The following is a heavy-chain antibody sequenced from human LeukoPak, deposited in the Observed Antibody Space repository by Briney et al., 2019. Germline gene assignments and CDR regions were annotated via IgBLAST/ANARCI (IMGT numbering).Heavy chain of an antibody. CDR1: GYTFTSYG. Sequence: GASVTVSCKASGYTFTSYGISWVRQAPGQGLEWMGWISAYNGNTNYAQKLQGGVTTTTDTSTSTAYMELRSLRSDDTAVYYCASRRGYCTNGVCYLDYWGQGTLVTVSS. V-gene: IGHV1-18*01. D-gene: IGHD2-8*01. J-gene: IGHJ4*02. CDR2: ISAYNGNT. CDR3: ASRRGYCTNGVCYLDY.